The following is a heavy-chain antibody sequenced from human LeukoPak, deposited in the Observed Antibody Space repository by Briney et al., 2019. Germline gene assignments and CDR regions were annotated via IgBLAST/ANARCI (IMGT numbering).Heavy chain of an antibody. Sequence: GGSLRLSCAAAGFSFRNYGMHWVRQAPGKGLEWVAVISDDGRNKYYADSVRGRFTISRDNSKNMLYLQMNNLRPEDTAVYHCAKDADTATIIYWYFDLWGRGTLVTVSS. CDR3: AKDADTATIIYWYFDL. V-gene: IGHV3-30*18. D-gene: IGHD5-18*01. CDR1: GFSFRNYG. J-gene: IGHJ2*01. CDR2: ISDDGRNK.